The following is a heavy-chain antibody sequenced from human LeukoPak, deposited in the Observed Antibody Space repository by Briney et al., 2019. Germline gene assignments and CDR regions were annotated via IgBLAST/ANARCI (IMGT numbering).Heavy chain of an antibody. CDR2: INPNSGGT. D-gene: IGHD3-22*01. Sequence: ASVKVSCKASGYTFTGYYMHWVRQAPGQGLEWMGWINPNSGGTNYAQKFQGRVTMTRDTSISTAYMELSRLRSDDTAVCYCAREDDSSGYYLGDDYWGQGTLVTVSS. CDR1: GYTFTGYY. CDR3: AREDDSSGYYLGDDY. J-gene: IGHJ4*02. V-gene: IGHV1-2*02.